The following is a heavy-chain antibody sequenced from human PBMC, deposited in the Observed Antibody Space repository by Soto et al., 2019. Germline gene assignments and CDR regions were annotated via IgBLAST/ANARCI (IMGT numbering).Heavy chain of an antibody. Sequence: ASVKVSCKASGGTFSSYAISWVRQAPGQGLEWMGGIIPILGIANYAQKFQGRVTITADKSTSTAYMELSSLRSEDAAVYYCSRVDFTSYQLTMVPYYYGMDVWGQGTTVTVSS. D-gene: IGHD2-2*01. CDR1: GGTFSSYA. V-gene: IGHV1-69*10. CDR3: SRVDFTSYQLTMVPYYYGMDV. J-gene: IGHJ6*02. CDR2: IIPILGIA.